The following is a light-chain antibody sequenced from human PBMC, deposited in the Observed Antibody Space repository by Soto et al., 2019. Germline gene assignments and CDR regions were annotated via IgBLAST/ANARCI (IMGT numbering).Light chain of an antibody. CDR1: QSVTSN. Sequence: EIVMTHSPATLSLSPVERATLSCRASQSVTSNLAWYLQKPGQAPRLLIYGASTRSTGIPARFSGSGSGTEFTLTISSLQSEDFAVYYCQQYSNWPTFGQGTKVDIK. CDR3: QQYSNWPT. CDR2: GAS. V-gene: IGKV3-15*01. J-gene: IGKJ1*01.